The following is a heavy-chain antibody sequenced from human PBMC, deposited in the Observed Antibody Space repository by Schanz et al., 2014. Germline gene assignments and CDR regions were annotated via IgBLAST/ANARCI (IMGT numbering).Heavy chain of an antibody. V-gene: IGHV4-4*02. D-gene: IGHD3-10*01. CDR3: ARDFDDRRGYGSGYRLGDCMDV. J-gene: IGHJ6*02. Sequence: QVQLQESGPGLVKPSGTLSLTCAASGGSISSSDWWSWVRQPPGKGLERIGVIYHSGGTNYNPSLKSRVTVAVDTSKNQFSRKLSSVTAADTAVYYCARDFDDRRGYGSGYRLGDCMDVWGQGTTVTVSS. CDR1: GGSISSSDW. CDR2: IYHSGGT.